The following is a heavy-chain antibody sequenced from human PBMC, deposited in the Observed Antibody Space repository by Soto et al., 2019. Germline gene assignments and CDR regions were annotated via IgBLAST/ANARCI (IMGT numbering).Heavy chain of an antibody. CDR2: INHSGST. D-gene: IGHD4-17*01. J-gene: IGHJ6*02. CDR1: GGPFSGHY. CDR3: ARGRVRVTTPQRYGMDV. Sequence: SETLSLTCAVYGGPFSGHYWSWIRQPPGKGLEWIGEINHSGSTTYNPSLRSRVTISVDTSKNQFSLKLSSVTAADTAVYYCARGRVRVTTPQRYGMDVWGQGTTVTVS. V-gene: IGHV4-34*01.